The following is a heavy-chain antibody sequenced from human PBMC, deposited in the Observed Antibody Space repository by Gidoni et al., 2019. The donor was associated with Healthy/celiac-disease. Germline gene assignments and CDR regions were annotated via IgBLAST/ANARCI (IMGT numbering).Heavy chain of an antibody. CDR2: IYYSGST. D-gene: IGHD3-22*01. CDR3: ARDRGYDSSGYPDYYFDY. CDR1: GGSISSYY. J-gene: IGHJ4*02. Sequence: QVQLQESGPGLVKPSETLSLTCTVSGGSISSYYWSWIRQPPGKGLEWIGYIYYSGSTNYNPSLKSRVTISVDTSKNQFSLKLSSVTAADTAVYYCARDRGYDSSGYPDYYFDYWGQGTLVTVSS. V-gene: IGHV4-59*01.